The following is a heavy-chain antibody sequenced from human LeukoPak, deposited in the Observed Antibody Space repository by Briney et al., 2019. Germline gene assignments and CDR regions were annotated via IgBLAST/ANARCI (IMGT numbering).Heavy chain of an antibody. J-gene: IGHJ4*02. D-gene: IGHD3-10*01. CDR1: GYTFTGYY. Sequence: EASVKVSCKASGYTFTGYYMHWVRQAPGQGLEWMGWINPNSGGTNYAQKFQGRVTMTEDTSTDTAYMELSSLRSEDTAVYYCATAVTMVRGVIDFDYWGQGTLVTVSS. CDR3: ATAVTMVRGVIDFDY. V-gene: IGHV1-2*02. CDR2: INPNSGGT.